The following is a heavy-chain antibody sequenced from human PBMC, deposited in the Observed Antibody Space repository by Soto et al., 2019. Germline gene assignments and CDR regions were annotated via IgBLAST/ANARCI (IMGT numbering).Heavy chain of an antibody. D-gene: IGHD2-8*01. CDR3: GLYDALFFDF. Sequence: PGGSLRLSCAASGFTFSTFNRNWVRQAPGKGLEWVSSITNSAYTSYADSVKGRFTISRDNAKNSLYLQMNSLRAEDTAVYYCGLYDALFFDFWGQGALVTVYS. CDR2: ITNSAYT. CDR1: GFTFSTFN. V-gene: IGHV3-21*01. J-gene: IGHJ4*02.